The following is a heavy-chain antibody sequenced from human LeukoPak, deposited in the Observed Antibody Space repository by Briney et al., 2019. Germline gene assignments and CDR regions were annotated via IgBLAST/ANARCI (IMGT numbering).Heavy chain of an antibody. CDR3: ARAGYSSSWYSAFDI. V-gene: IGHV4-59*01. CDR2: I. Sequence: SETLSLTCTVSGYSISSYHWSWIRQPPGKGLEWIGYINYKPSLKSRVTISVDTSKNLLSLKLTSVTAADTAVYYCARAGYSSSWYSAFDIWGQGTLVTVSS. J-gene: IGHJ3*02. D-gene: IGHD6-13*01. CDR1: GYSISSYH.